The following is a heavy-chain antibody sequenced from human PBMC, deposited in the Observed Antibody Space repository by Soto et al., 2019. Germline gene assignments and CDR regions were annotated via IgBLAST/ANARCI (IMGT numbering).Heavy chain of an antibody. Sequence: GGSLRLSCAASGFTFSSYGMHWVRQAPGKGLEWVAVISYDGSNKYYADSVKGRFTISRDNSKNTLYLQMNSLRAEDTAVYYCAKRGGISIAVAGTPEEYNWLDPWGQGTLVTVSS. CDR3: AKRGGISIAVAGTPEEYNWLDP. V-gene: IGHV3-30*18. J-gene: IGHJ5*02. D-gene: IGHD6-19*01. CDR1: GFTFSSYG. CDR2: ISYDGSNK.